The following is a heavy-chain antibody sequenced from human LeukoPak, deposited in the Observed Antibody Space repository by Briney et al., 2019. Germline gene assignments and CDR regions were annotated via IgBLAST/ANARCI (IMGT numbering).Heavy chain of an antibody. V-gene: IGHV3-30-3*01. CDR1: GFTFSSYA. Sequence: GSLRLSCAAPGFTFSSYAMHWVRQAPGKGLEWVAVISYDGSNKYYADSVKGRFTISRDNSKNTLYLQMNSLRAEDTAVYYCARAVRWDYWGQGTLVTVSS. J-gene: IGHJ4*02. D-gene: IGHD4-23*01. CDR2: ISYDGSNK. CDR3: ARAVRWDY.